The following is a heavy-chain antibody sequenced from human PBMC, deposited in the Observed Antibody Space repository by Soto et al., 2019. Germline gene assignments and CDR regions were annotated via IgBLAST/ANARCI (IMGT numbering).Heavy chain of an antibody. V-gene: IGHV1-24*01. Sequence: ASVKVSCRVSGYTLTELFMHWVRQAPGKGLEWMGGFDPEDGETIYAQKFQGRVTMTEDTSTDTAYMELSSLRSEDTAVYYCATESGTTRYYYYGMDVWGQGTTVTVSS. J-gene: IGHJ6*02. CDR3: ATESGTTRYYYYGMDV. CDR2: FDPEDGET. D-gene: IGHD1-1*01. CDR1: GYTLTELF.